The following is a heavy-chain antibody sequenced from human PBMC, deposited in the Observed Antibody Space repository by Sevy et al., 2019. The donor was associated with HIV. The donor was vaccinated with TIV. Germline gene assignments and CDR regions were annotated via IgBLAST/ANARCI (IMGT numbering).Heavy chain of an antibody. D-gene: IGHD2-15*01. Sequence: SETLSLTCAVSGGSIGSGGYSWSWIRQPPGKGLEWIGYIYHSGSTYYYPSLKSRVTISVDRSKNRFSLKLSSVTAADTAVYYCARWGLPQGLYCSGGSCSRGAFDIWGQGTMVTVSS. CDR3: ARWGLPQGLYCSGGSCSRGAFDI. CDR2: IYHSGST. J-gene: IGHJ3*02. V-gene: IGHV4-30-2*01. CDR1: GGSIGSGGYS.